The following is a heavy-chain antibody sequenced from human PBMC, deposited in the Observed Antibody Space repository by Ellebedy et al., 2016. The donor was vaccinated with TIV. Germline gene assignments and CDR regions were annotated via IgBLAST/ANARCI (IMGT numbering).Heavy chain of an antibody. CDR1: GDSISSSRYY. V-gene: IGHV4-39*07. CDR2: IYYSGIT. J-gene: IGHJ2*01. CDR3: VKIPSSVHYAYWYFDL. Sequence: MPSETLSLTCSVSGDSISSSRYYWGWIRQPPGKGLEWIGGIYYSGITYYNPSLRSRVTFLQDSSKSQFSLNLRSVTAADTAGYYCVKIPSSVHYAYWYFDLWGRGTLVTVSS. D-gene: IGHD6-13*01.